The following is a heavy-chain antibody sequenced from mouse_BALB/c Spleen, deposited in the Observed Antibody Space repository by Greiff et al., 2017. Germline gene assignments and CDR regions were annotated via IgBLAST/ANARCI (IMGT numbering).Heavy chain of an antibody. J-gene: IGHJ2*01. CDR2: IYPGDGDT. V-gene: IGHV1-87*01. D-gene: IGHD1-1*02. CDR3: ARGGDYAY. Sequence: QVQLKESGAELARPGASVKLSCKASGYTFTSYWMQWVKQRPGQGLEWIGAIYPGDGDTRYTQKFKGKATLTADKSSSTAYMQLSSLASEDSAVYYCARGGDYAYWGQGTTLTVSS. CDR1: GYTFTSYW.